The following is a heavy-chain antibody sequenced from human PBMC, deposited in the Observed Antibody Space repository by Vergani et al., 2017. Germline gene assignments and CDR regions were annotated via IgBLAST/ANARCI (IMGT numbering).Heavy chain of an antibody. Sequence: EAQLLESGGGSAQPGESLRLSCVASGFTFTAHGLNWVRQAPGKGLEWVSGISGQNFRTHYADSVKGRFTISRDDSKNTVYLQINSLRAEDAAVYYCARDCTSGGCPDNYGMDVWGQGATVTVSS. J-gene: IGHJ6*02. CDR1: GFTFTAHG. D-gene: IGHD2-8*01. CDR2: ISGQNFRT. V-gene: IGHV3-23*01. CDR3: ARDCTSGGCPDNYGMDV.